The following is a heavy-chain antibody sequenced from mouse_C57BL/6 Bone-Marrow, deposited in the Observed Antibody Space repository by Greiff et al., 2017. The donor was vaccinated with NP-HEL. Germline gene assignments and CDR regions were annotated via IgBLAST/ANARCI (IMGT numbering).Heavy chain of an antibody. D-gene: IGHD3-2*02. Sequence: VQLVESGPELVKPGASVKISCKASGYAFSSSWMNWVKQRPGKGLEWIGRIYPGDGDNNYNGKFKGTATLTADKSSSTAYMQLTTLTSEGSAVYSCARDQLRYYFDYWGQGTTLTVSS. CDR1: GYAFSSSW. CDR3: ARDQLRYYFDY. J-gene: IGHJ2*01. CDR2: IYPGDGDN. V-gene: IGHV1-82*01.